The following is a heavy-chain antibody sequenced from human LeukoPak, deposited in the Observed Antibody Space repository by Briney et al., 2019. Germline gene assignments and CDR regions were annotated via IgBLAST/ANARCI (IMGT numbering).Heavy chain of an antibody. J-gene: IGHJ4*02. CDR2: IIPIFGIA. D-gene: IGHD2-21*02. Sequence: ASVKVSCKASGGTFSSYAISWVRQAPGQGLEWMGRIIPIFGIANYAQKFQGRVTITADKSTSTAYMELSSLRSEGTAVYYCARGLRAYCGGDCYSIDYWGQGTLVTVSS. CDR1: GGTFSSYA. CDR3: ARGLRAYCGGDCYSIDY. V-gene: IGHV1-69*04.